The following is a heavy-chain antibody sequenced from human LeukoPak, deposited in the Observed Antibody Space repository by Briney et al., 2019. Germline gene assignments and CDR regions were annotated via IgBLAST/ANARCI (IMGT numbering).Heavy chain of an antibody. J-gene: IGHJ2*01. CDR2: TYYRSKWYY. CDR3: AREGWYWYFDL. V-gene: IGHV6-1*01. CDR1: GDSVSSNSAA. Sequence: SQTLSLTCAISGDSVSSNSAAWNWIRPYPSRGLEWVGRTYYRSKWYYDYAVSLKSRITVNADTSKNQFSLQLDSVTPEDTAMYYCAREGWYWYFDLWGRGTLVAVSS. D-gene: IGHD2-15*01.